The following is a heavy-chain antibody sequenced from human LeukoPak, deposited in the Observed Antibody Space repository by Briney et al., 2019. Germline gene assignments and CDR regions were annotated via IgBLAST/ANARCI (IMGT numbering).Heavy chain of an antibody. Sequence: AAVKVSCKTSGYSFTSYGLSWVRQAPGQGLEWMGWISPYNGNTNYAQKLQDRVSMTTDSSTSTAYMELRSLTSDDTAVYYCARGTAFDIWGQGTLVTVS. CDR2: ISPYNGNT. J-gene: IGHJ3*02. CDR1: GYSFTSYG. CDR3: ARGTAFDI. V-gene: IGHV1-18*01.